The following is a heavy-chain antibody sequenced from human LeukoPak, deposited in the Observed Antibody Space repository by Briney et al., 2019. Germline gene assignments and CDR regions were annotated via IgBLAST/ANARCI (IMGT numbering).Heavy chain of an antibody. CDR2: INHSGYT. D-gene: IGHD4-17*01. Sequence: SETLSLTCAVSGVSFNDYYWSWVRQTPGKGLEWVGEINHSGYTNDSPSLKSRVTLSIDTSRKQFSLNLRSVTVADTGIYYCTRMTTGHDYWGQRTLVTVSS. CDR1: GVSFNDYY. J-gene: IGHJ4*02. CDR3: TRMTTGHDY. V-gene: IGHV4-34*01.